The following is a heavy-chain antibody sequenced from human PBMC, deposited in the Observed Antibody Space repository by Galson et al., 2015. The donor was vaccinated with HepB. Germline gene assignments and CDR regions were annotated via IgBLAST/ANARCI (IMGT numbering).Heavy chain of an antibody. J-gene: IGHJ4*02. CDR1: GFTFSSYA. Sequence: SLRLSCAASGFTFSSYAMHWVRQAPGKGLEWVAVISYDGSNKYYADSVKGRFTISRDNSKNTLCLQMNSLRAEDTAVYYCAKAQIQLWFGFDYWGQGTLVTVSS. CDR2: ISYDGSNK. V-gene: IGHV3-30*04. CDR3: AKAQIQLWFGFDY. D-gene: IGHD3-10*01.